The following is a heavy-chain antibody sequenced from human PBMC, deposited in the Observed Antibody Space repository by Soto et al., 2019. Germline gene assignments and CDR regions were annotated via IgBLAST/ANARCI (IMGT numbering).Heavy chain of an antibody. CDR1: GFNFISYA. V-gene: IGHV3-23*01. Sequence: PGGSMRLSCAAAGFNFISYAMSWVRKATGKGLEWVSAISGSGGSTYYADSVKGRFTISSDNSKNTLYLQMNSLRAEDTAVYYCAKDPHPPRLPGIAVATLGYWGQGTLVTVSS. CDR3: AKDPHPPRLPGIAVATLGY. J-gene: IGHJ4*02. D-gene: IGHD6-19*01. CDR2: ISGSGGST.